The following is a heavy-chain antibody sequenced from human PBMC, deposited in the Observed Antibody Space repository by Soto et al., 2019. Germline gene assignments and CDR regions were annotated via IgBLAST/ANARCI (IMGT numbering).Heavy chain of an antibody. CDR3: ARDPHEGVYDY. Sequence: QVQLVQSGAEVKKPGASVKVSCKASGYTFTGYYLYWIRQAPGQGLEWMGWMRPDSGGANYAQKFQGRVSMTRDTSISTFYMELSRLRSDDTAVYYCARDPHEGVYDYWGQGTLVTVSS. D-gene: IGHD3-16*01. CDR1: GYTFTGYY. CDR2: MRPDSGGA. V-gene: IGHV1-2*02. J-gene: IGHJ4*02.